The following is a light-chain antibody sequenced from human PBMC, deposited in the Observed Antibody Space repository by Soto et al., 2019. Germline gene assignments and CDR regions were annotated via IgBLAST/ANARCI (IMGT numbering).Light chain of an antibody. V-gene: IGLV2-14*01. J-gene: IGLJ3*02. CDR3: EAWDSSLSAGV. CDR2: EVS. Sequence: QLVLTQPASVSGSPGQSITISCTGTSSDIGYYNYVSWYQQYPGKAPKLIIYEVSNRPSGIPDRFSASKSGTSATLGITGLQTGDEADYYCEAWDSSLSAGVFGGGTKLTVL. CDR1: SSDIGYYNY.